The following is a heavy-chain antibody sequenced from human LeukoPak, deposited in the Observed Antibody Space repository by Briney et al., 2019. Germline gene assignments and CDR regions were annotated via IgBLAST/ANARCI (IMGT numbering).Heavy chain of an antibody. J-gene: IGHJ4*02. CDR3: ARHSTMVRGVIIEYDY. CDR1: GYTFSDYY. V-gene: IGHV1-2*02. Sequence: ASVKVSCKASGYTFSDYYMHWVRQAPGQGLEWMGWINPNSGGTNYAQKFQGRVTMTRDTSTSTVYMELSSLRSEDTAVYYCARHSTMVRGVIIEYDYWGQGTLVTVSS. CDR2: INPNSGGT. D-gene: IGHD3-10*01.